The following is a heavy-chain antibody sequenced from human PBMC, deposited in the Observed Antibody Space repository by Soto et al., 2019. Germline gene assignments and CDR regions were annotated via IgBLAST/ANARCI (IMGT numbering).Heavy chain of an antibody. J-gene: IGHJ4*02. D-gene: IGHD3-10*01. Sequence: ASVKVSCKASGYTLTSYYMHWVRQAPGQGLEWMGIINPSGGSTSYAQKFQGRVTMTRDTSTSTVYMELSSLRSEDTAVYYCARDWVVRGVMAPGGYDYWGQGTLVTVSS. V-gene: IGHV1-46*03. CDR2: INPSGGST. CDR3: ARDWVVRGVMAPGGYDY. CDR1: GYTLTSYY.